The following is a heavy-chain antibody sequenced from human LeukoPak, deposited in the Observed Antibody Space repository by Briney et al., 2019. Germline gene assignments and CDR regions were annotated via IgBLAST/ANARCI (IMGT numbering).Heavy chain of an antibody. D-gene: IGHD2-8*02. V-gene: IGHV1-69*13. CDR3: AILGY. CDR1: GYTFTSYD. Sequence: ASVKVSCKASGYTFTSYDINWVRQATGQGLEWMGGIIPIFGTANYAQKFQGRVTITADESTSTAYMELSSLRSEDTAVYYCAILGYWGQGTLVTVSS. CDR2: IIPIFGTA. J-gene: IGHJ4*02.